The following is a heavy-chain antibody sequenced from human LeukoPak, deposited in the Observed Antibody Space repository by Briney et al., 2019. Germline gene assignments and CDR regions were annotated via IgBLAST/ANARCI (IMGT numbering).Heavy chain of an antibody. Sequence: SETLSLTCTVSGGSISSYYWSWIRQPPGKGLEWIGYIYDSGSTNYNPSLKSRVAISADMSKNQFSLKLTSVTGADTAVYYCAGERGEEYSSGWYKTNYFDNWGQGIRVTVSS. CDR1: GGSISSYY. CDR2: IYDSGST. D-gene: IGHD6-19*01. J-gene: IGHJ4*02. CDR3: AGERGEEYSSGWYKTNYFDN. V-gene: IGHV4-59*12.